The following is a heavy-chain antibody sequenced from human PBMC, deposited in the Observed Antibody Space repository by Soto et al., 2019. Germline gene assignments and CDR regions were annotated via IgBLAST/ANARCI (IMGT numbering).Heavy chain of an antibody. J-gene: IGHJ5*02. D-gene: IGHD6-13*01. CDR2: IYYSGST. V-gene: IGHV4-59*01. CDR3: AREGVIAAAGSSWFDP. CDR1: GGSISSYY. Sequence: KASETLSLTCTVSGGSISSYYWSWIRQPPGKGLEWIGYIYYSGSTNYNPSLKSRVTISVDTSKNQFSLKLSSVTAADTAVYYCAREGVIAAAGSSWFDPWGQGTLVTVSS.